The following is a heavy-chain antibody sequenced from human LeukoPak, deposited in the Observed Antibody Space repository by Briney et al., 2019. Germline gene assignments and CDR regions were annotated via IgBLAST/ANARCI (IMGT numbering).Heavy chain of an antibody. CDR1: GGSISSGSYY. CDR2: IYTSGST. D-gene: IGHD5-18*01. J-gene: IGHJ4*02. V-gene: IGHV4-61*02. Sequence: PSQTLSLTCTVSGGSISSGSYYWSWIRQPAGKGLEWIGRIYTSGSTNYNPSLKSRVTISVDTSKNQFSLKLSSVTAADTAVYYCARGRIQLWLRYWGQGTLVTVSS. CDR3: ARGRIQLWLRY.